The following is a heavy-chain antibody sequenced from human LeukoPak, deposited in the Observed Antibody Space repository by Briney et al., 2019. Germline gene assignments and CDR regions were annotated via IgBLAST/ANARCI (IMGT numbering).Heavy chain of an antibody. CDR1: GFTFSSYS. CDR3: ARDWDYVWGSYRPFDY. J-gene: IGHJ4*02. Sequence: GGSLRLSCAASGFTFSSYSMNWVRQAPGKGLEWVSYISSSSSTIYYADSVKGRFTISRDNAKNSLYLQMNSLRAEDTAVYYCARDWDYVWGSYRPFDYWGQGTLVTVSS. D-gene: IGHD3-16*02. CDR2: ISSSSSTI. V-gene: IGHV3-48*01.